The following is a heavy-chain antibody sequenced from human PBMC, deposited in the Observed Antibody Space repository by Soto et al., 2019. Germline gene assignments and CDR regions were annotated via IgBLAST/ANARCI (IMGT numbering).Heavy chain of an antibody. V-gene: IGHV4-59*01. CDR2: MFYSGTP. CDR3: ARSLVPATYVFDY. J-gene: IGHJ4*02. D-gene: IGHD1-26*01. Sequence: QVQLQESGPGLVKPSGTLSLSCTVSGGSIRSYQWNWIRQSPGKGLEWIGYMFYSGTPHYNPSHMSRVTISLDTSKNQFSLNLSSLTVADTAVYFCARSLVPATYVFDYWGQGTPVTVSS. CDR1: GGSIRSYQ.